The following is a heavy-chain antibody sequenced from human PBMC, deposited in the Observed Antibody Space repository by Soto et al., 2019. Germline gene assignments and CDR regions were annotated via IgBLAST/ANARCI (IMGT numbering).Heavy chain of an antibody. CDR2: IIPIFGTA. Sequence: QVQLVQSGAEVKKPGSPVKVSCKASGGTFSTYAISWVRQAPGQGLEWMGGIIPIFGTANYAQKFQDRVTITADESTSTAYMELSSLRSEDTAVYYCVTSRNSGYVYFHYWGQGTLVTVSS. D-gene: IGHD5-12*01. CDR3: VTSRNSGYVYFHY. CDR1: GGTFSTYA. V-gene: IGHV1-69*12. J-gene: IGHJ4*02.